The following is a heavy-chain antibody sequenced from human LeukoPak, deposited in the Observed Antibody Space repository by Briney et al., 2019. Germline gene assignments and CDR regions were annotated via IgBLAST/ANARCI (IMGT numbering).Heavy chain of an antibody. CDR2: ISRTGNSI. CDR1: GFTLSSYE. D-gene: IGHD6-13*01. J-gene: IGHJ4*02. CDR3: ARGPYSSNWYVDY. Sequence: GGSLGLSCAASGFTLSSYEMNWVRLAPGKGLEWISYISRTGNSIYYADSVKGRFTISRDSAKNSLYLQMNSLRAEDTAVYYCARGPYSSNWYVDYWGQGTLVTVAS. V-gene: IGHV3-48*03.